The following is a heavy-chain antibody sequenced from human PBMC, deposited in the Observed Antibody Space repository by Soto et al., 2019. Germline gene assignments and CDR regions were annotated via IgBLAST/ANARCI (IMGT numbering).Heavy chain of an antibody. D-gene: IGHD3-22*01. CDR2: IKQDGSEK. CDR1: GFTFSSYW. CDR3: ARPYYYDSSGYYSRWYFDY. V-gene: IGHV3-7*01. Sequence: GGSLRLSCAASGFTFSSYWMSWVRQAPGKGLEWVANIKQDGSEKYYVDSVKGRFTISRDNAKNSLYLQMNSLRAEDTAVYYCARPYYYDSSGYYSRWYFDYWGQGTLVTVSS. J-gene: IGHJ4*02.